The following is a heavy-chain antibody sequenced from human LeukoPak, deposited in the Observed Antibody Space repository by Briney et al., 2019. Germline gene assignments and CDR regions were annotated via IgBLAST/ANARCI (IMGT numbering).Heavy chain of an antibody. CDR1: GFTFSSYG. CDR3: AKDRLRRDGYNPAGY. D-gene: IGHD5-24*01. Sequence: GGSLRLSGAASGFTFSSYGMHWVRQAPGKGLEWVAFIRYDGSNKYYADSVKGRFTISRDTSKNTLYLQMNSLRAEDTAVYYCAKDRLRRDGYNPAGYWGQGTLITVSS. V-gene: IGHV3-30*02. CDR2: IRYDGSNK. J-gene: IGHJ4*02.